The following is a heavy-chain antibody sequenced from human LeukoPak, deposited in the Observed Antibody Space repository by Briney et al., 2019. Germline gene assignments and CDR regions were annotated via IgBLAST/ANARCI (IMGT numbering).Heavy chain of an antibody. Sequence: ASVKVSCKASGGTFSSYAISWVRQAPGQGLEWMGGIIPILGTANYAQKFQGRVTITTDESTGTAYMELSSLRSEDTAVYYCARLPGRRAPAYMDVWGKGTTVTVSS. J-gene: IGHJ6*03. CDR1: GGTFSSYA. CDR3: ARLPGRRAPAYMDV. V-gene: IGHV1-69*05. CDR2: IIPILGTA.